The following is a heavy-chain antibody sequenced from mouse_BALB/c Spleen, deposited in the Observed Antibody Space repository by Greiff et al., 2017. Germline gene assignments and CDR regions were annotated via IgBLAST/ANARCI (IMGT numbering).Heavy chain of an antibody. D-gene: IGHD4-1*01. CDR3: ARESLTGWFAY. CDR1: GFSLTSYG. V-gene: IGHV2-9*02. J-gene: IGHJ3*01. Sequence: QVHVKQSGPGLVAPSQSLSITCTVSGFSLTSYGVHWVRQPPGKGLEWLGVIWAGGGRNYNSALMSRLSISKDNSKIQVFLKMNRLQTDDTAMYYCARESLTGWFAYWGQGTLVTVST. CDR2: IWAGGGR.